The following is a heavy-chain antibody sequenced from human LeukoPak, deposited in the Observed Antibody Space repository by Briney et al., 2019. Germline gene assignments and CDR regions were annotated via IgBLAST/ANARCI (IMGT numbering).Heavy chain of an antibody. Sequence: GASLRLSCTASGFTFGDFGLSWVRQAPGKGLEWVGFIRSKAYGGTTEYAASVKGRFTISRDDSKSIAYLQMNSLKTEDTAVYYCTVFGVVTLDYWGQGTLVTVSS. J-gene: IGHJ4*02. CDR1: GFTFGDFG. CDR3: TVFGVVTLDY. CDR2: IRSKAYGGTT. V-gene: IGHV3-49*04. D-gene: IGHD3-3*01.